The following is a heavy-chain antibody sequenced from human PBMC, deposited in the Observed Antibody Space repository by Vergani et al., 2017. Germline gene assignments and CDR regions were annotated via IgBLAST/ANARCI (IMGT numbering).Heavy chain of an antibody. J-gene: IGHJ4*02. CDR3: AKHFRGWGIDY. Sequence: QVQLVESGGGVVQRGGSLRLSCATSGFTLSNYDMQWIRQGPGKGLEFVAFIQFDGSNQYYADSVKGRFTLYRDFSKNTLYLQMHSLRTDDTATYYCAKHFRGWGIDYLGQGT. CDR1: GFTLSNYD. D-gene: IGHD3-16*01. CDR2: IQFDGSNQ. V-gene: IGHV3-30*02.